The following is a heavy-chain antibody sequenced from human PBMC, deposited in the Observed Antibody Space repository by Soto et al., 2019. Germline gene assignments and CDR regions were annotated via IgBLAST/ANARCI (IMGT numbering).Heavy chain of an antibody. Sequence: QVQLQESGPGLVKPSQTLSLTCTVSGDSISSGGYYWSWIRQHPGKGLEWLGYIYYSGSAYYNPSRKARVTMSVDTSKNQFSLKLSSVTAADTAVYYCARDRSGRLNWGQGTLVTVSS. V-gene: IGHV4-31*03. CDR2: IYYSGSA. CDR3: ARDRSGRLN. D-gene: IGHD1-26*01. J-gene: IGHJ4*02. CDR1: GDSISSGGYY.